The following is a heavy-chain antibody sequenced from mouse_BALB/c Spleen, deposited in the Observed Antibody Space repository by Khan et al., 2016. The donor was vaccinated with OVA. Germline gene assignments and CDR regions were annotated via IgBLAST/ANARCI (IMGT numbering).Heavy chain of an antibody. CDR1: GFTFSNYA. V-gene: IGHV5-9-3*01. D-gene: IGHD1-1*01. J-gene: IGHJ2*01. Sequence: EVELVESGGGLVKPGGSLKFSCAASGFTFSNYAMSWVRQTPEKRLEWVATTSSGGSYTYYPDSVKGRFTISRDNANNTLSVQVSSVRSEDTSMYDCTRNAGYYGSNYFDYWGQGTTRTVSS. CDR2: TSSGGSYT. CDR3: TRNAGYYGSNYFDY.